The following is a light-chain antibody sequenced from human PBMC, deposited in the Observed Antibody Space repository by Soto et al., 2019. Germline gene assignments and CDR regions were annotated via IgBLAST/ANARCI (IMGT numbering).Light chain of an antibody. Sequence: VLTQSPGTLALSPGERATLSCRASQAVSSSDLAWYQHKPGQAPRRLIYSTSTRAPGIPGRFSGSGSGTDFTLSISRLEPEDFAVYYCQQYGSSPYTFGQGTKLEIK. CDR2: STS. CDR3: QQYGSSPYT. J-gene: IGKJ2*01. CDR1: QAVSSSD. V-gene: IGKV3-20*01.